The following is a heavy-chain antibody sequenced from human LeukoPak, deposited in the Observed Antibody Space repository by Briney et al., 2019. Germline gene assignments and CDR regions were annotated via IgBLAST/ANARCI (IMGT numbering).Heavy chain of an antibody. CDR3: ARVRLYSYGYYGPFDY. V-gene: IGHV3-7*01. J-gene: IGHJ4*02. CDR1: GFTFSSYW. Sequence: GGSLRLSCAASGFTFSSYWMSWVRQAPGKGLEWVANIKQDGSEKYYVDSVKGRFTISRDNAKNSLYLQMNSLRAEDTAVYYCARVRLYSYGYYGPFDYWGQGTLVTVSS. D-gene: IGHD5-18*01. CDR2: IKQDGSEK.